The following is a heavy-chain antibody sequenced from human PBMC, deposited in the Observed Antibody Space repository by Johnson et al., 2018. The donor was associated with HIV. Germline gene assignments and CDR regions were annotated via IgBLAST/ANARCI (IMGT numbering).Heavy chain of an antibody. CDR2: IKSKTDGGTT. V-gene: IGHV3-15*01. CDR1: GFTFSNAW. CDR3: TTAIYSYDTRDTRAFDI. D-gene: IGHD3-22*01. J-gene: IGHJ3*02. Sequence: VQLVESGGGLVTPGGSLRLSCAASGFTFSNAWMSWVRQAPGKGLEWIGRIKSKTDGGTTDYAAPVNGRFSISRDDSKNTLYLQMNSLKTEDTALYYCTTAIYSYDTRDTRAFDIWGQGTMVTVSS.